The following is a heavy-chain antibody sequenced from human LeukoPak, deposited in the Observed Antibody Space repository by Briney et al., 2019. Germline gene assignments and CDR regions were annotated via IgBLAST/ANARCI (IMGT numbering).Heavy chain of an antibody. V-gene: IGHV3-30*02. CDR3: ARGYSSSWSFDY. J-gene: IGHJ4*02. Sequence: GGSLRLSCAASGFTFSSYGMHWVRQAPGKGLEWVAFIRYDGSNKYYADSVKGRLTISRDNSKNTLYLQMNSLRAEDTAVYYCARGYSSSWSFDYWGQGTLVTVSS. CDR1: GFTFSSYG. CDR2: IRYDGSNK. D-gene: IGHD6-13*01.